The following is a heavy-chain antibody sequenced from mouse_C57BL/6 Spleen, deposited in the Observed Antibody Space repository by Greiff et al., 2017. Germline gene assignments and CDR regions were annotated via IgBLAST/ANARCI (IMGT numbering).Heavy chain of an antibody. Sequence: EVQLVESGGGLVQPGGSLSLSCAASGFTFTDYYMSWVRQPPGKALEWLGFIRNKANGYTTEYSASVKGRFTISRDNSQSILYLQMNALRAEDSATYYCARYIGAAWFAYWGQGTLVTVSA. CDR1: GFTFTDYY. CDR2: IRNKANGYTT. V-gene: IGHV7-3*01. CDR3: ARYIGAAWFAY. J-gene: IGHJ3*01. D-gene: IGHD3-3*01.